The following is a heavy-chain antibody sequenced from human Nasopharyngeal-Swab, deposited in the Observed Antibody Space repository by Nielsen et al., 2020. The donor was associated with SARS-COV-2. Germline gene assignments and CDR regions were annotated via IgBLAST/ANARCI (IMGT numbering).Heavy chain of an antibody. D-gene: IGHD2-15*01. Sequence: VRQATGKGLEWVSYISSSSSTIYYADSVKGRFTISRDNAKNSLYLQMNSPRAEDTAVYYCARAVDIVVVVAASDYWGQGTLVTVSS. CDR2: ISSSSSTI. CDR3: ARAVDIVVVVAASDY. J-gene: IGHJ4*02. V-gene: IGHV3-48*04.